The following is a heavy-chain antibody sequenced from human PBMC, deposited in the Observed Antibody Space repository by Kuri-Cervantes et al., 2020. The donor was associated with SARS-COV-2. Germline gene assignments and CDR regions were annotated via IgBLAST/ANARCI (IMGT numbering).Heavy chain of an antibody. Sequence: ASVKVSCKASRYTVTSYDINWVRQDTGQGLEWMGWISAYNGNTNYAQKPQGRVTMTTDKSTSTAYMELRRLSSDDTAVYYCASAHREATLDYWGQGTLVTVSS. CDR2: ISAYNGNT. D-gene: IGHD1-26*01. J-gene: IGHJ4*02. V-gene: IGHV1-18*01. CDR3: ASAHREATLDY. CDR1: RYTVTSYD.